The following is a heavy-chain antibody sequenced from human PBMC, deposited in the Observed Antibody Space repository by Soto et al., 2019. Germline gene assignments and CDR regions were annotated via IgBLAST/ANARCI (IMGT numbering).Heavy chain of an antibody. Sequence: EVHLVESGGGLIQPGGSLRLSCAASGFSVSSDYMTWVRQAPGKGLVWVSVIYSDGNTKYADSVKGRFTISRDNFKNTVYLQTNSLRAEDTAMYYCADASWAYWGQGILVTVSS. CDR2: IYSDGNT. CDR3: ADASWAY. J-gene: IGHJ4*02. CDR1: GFSVSSDY. V-gene: IGHV3-53*01. D-gene: IGHD2-2*01.